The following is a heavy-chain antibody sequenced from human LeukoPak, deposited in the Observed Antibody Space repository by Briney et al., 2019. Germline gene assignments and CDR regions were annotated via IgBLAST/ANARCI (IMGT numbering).Heavy chain of an antibody. Sequence: GGSLRLSCAASGFTFSTYAMSWVRQPPGKGLEWVSAFSGSGGSTYYADSVKGRFTISRDNSKNTLYLQMNSLRAEDTAVYYCAKHPSGYYYDLFDYWGQGTLVTVSS. CDR3: AKHPSGYYYDLFDY. CDR2: FSGSGGST. V-gene: IGHV3-23*01. D-gene: IGHD3-22*01. J-gene: IGHJ4*02. CDR1: GFTFSTYA.